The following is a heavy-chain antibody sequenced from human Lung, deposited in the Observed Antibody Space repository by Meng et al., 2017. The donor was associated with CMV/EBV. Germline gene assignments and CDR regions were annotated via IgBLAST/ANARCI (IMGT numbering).Heavy chain of an antibody. CDR1: GFTFSSYS. Sequence: SXAASGFTFSSYSMNWVRQAPGKGLEWVSSISSSSSYISYADSEKGRFIISRDNAKNSLYLQMNCLRAEDTSVYHCAPTYYYDSSGYYPFDYWGQGXLVTVSS. D-gene: IGHD3-22*01. CDR3: APTYYYDSSGYYPFDY. J-gene: IGHJ4*02. CDR2: ISSSSSYI. V-gene: IGHV3-21*01.